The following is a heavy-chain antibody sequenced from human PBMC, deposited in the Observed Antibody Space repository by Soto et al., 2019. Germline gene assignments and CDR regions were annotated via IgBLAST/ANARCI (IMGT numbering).Heavy chain of an antibody. J-gene: IGHJ4*02. D-gene: IGHD3-22*01. Sequence: TSETLSLTCTVSGGSISSGDYYWSWIRQPPGKGLEWIGYIYYSGSTYYNPSLKSRVTISVDTSKNQFSLKLSSVTAADTAVYYCGGAYDSSGYPLDYWGQGTLVTVSS. V-gene: IGHV4-30-4*01. CDR1: GGSISSGDYY. CDR3: GGAYDSSGYPLDY. CDR2: IYYSGST.